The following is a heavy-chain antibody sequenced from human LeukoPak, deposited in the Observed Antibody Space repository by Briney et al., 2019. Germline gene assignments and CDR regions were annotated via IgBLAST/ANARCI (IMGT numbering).Heavy chain of an antibody. D-gene: IGHD2-2*01. Sequence: NSSETLSLTCAVYGGSFSGYYWSWIRQPPGKGLEWIGEINHSGSTNYNLSLKSRVTISVDTSKNQFSLKLSSVTAADTAVYYCARGDRRDIVVVPAAMPYYYGMDVWGQGTTVTVSS. J-gene: IGHJ6*02. CDR1: GGSFSGYY. V-gene: IGHV4-34*01. CDR2: INHSGST. CDR3: ARGDRRDIVVVPAAMPYYYGMDV.